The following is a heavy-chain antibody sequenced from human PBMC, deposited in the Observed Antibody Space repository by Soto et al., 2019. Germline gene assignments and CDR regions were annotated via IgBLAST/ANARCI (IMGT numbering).Heavy chain of an antibody. CDR1: GGTFSSYT. D-gene: IGHD6-19*01. CDR3: ARDSGLAIAVAGTLAEGAFDI. J-gene: IGHJ3*02. V-gene: IGHV1-69*04. Sequence: ASVKVSCKASGGTFSSYTISWVRQAPGQGLEWMGRIIPILGIANYAQKFQGRVTITADKSTSTAYMELSSLRSEDTAVYYCARDSGLAIAVAGTLAEGAFDIWGQGTMVTVSS. CDR2: IIPILGIA.